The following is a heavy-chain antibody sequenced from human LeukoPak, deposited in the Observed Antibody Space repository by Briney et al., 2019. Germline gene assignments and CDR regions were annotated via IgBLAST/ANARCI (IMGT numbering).Heavy chain of an antibody. J-gene: IGHJ4*02. CDR3: ARYSRGFDY. CDR2: ISYDGSNK. D-gene: IGHD6-19*01. CDR1: GFTFSSYA. Sequence: GGSLRLSCAASGFTFSSYAMHWVRQAPGKGLEWVAVISYDGSNKYYADSVKGRFTISRDNSKNTLYLQMNSLRAEDTAVYYRARYSRGFDYRGQGTLVTVSS. V-gene: IGHV3-30-3*01.